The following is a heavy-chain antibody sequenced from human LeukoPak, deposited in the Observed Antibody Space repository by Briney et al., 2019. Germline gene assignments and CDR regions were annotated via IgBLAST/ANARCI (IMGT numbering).Heavy chain of an antibody. CDR3: AKAPARDVVVVAATPFDY. CDR1: GFTFSSYA. V-gene: IGHV3-23*01. CDR2: ISGSGGST. J-gene: IGHJ4*02. Sequence: GGSLRLSCAASGFTFSSYAMSWVRQAPGKGLEWVSAISGSGGSTYYADSVKGRFTISRDNSKNTLYLQMNSLRAEDTAVYHCAKAPARDVVVVAATPFDYWGQGTLVTVSS. D-gene: IGHD2-15*01.